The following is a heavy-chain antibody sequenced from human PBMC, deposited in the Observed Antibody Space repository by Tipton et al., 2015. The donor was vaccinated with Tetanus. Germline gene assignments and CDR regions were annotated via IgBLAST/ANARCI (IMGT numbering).Heavy chain of an antibody. CDR2: ISPSGRT. D-gene: IGHD3-3*01. Sequence: TLSLTCTVSGGSIRSGDHQWNWIRQPPGKGLEWLAYISPSGRTNSNYSLKSRITISRDTSKNQFSLSLTSVTAADTAVYYCARANYDFPNKGPFDSWGQGSLVIVSS. J-gene: IGHJ4*02. CDR1: GGSIRSGDHQ. CDR3: ARANYDFPNKGPFDS. V-gene: IGHV4-61*08.